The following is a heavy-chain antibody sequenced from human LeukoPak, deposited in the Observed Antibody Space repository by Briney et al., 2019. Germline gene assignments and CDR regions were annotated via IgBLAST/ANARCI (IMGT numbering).Heavy chain of an antibody. CDR3: ARVQQAAAGTNYYYYGMDV. V-gene: IGHV1-2*04. J-gene: IGHJ6*02. D-gene: IGHD6-13*01. CDR2: INPNSGGT. CDR1: GYTFTGYY. Sequence: ASVKVSCKASGYTFTGYYMHWVRQAPGQGLEWMGWINPNSGGTNYVQKFQGWVTMTRDTSISTAYMELRSLRSDDTAVYYCARVQQAAAGTNYYYYGMDVWGQGTTVTVSS.